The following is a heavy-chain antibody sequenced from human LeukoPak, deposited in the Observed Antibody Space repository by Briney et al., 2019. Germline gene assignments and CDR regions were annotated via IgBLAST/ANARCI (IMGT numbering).Heavy chain of an antibody. V-gene: IGHV4-38-2*02. CDR1: GYSISSGYY. CDR3: ARVEPDYYDSSGYFGPPGYYFDY. D-gene: IGHD3-22*01. J-gene: IGHJ4*02. CDR2: IYYSGST. Sequence: PSETLSLTCTVSGYSISSGYYWGWIRQPPGKGLEWIGSIYYSGSTYYNPSLKSRVTISVDTSKNQFSLKLSSVTAADTAVYYCARVEPDYYDSSGYFGPPGYYFDYWGQGTLVTVSS.